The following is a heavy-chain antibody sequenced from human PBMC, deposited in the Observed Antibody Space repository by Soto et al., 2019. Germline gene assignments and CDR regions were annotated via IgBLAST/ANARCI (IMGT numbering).Heavy chain of an antibody. CDR2: IIPIFGTA. CDR1: GGTFSSYA. V-gene: IGHV1-69*13. Sequence: SVKVSCKASGGTFSSYAISWVRQAPGQGLEWMGGIIPIFGTANYAQKFQGRVTITADESTSTAYMELSSLRSEDTAVYYCARSVGHHDSSGYYEYVQHWGRGILVTVSS. D-gene: IGHD3-22*01. CDR3: ARSVGHHDSSGYYEYVQH. J-gene: IGHJ1*01.